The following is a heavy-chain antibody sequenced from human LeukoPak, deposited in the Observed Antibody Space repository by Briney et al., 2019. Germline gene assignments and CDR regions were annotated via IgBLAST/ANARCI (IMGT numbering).Heavy chain of an antibody. CDR3: ARPLTRGGTYYV. D-gene: IGHD1-26*01. V-gene: IGHV4-39*01. CDR2: VCYSGST. Sequence: SETLSLTCTVSGGSISSSSYCWGWIRQPPGKGLEWIGSVCYSGSTYYNPSLKSRVTISVDTSKNQLSLKLSSVTAADTAVYYCARPLTRGGTYYVWGQGTLVTVSS. J-gene: IGHJ4*02. CDR1: GGSISSSSYC.